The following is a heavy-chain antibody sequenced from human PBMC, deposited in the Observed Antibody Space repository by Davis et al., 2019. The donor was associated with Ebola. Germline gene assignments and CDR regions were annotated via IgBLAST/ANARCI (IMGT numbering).Heavy chain of an antibody. CDR3: ARVNAVTGYSRFDP. CDR2: ISSSSSTI. V-gene: IGHV3-48*02. CDR1: GFTFSTYS. Sequence: GGSLRLSCAASGFTFSTYSMNWVRQAPGKGLEWVSYISSSSSTIYYADSVKGRFTISRDNAKNSLYLQMNSLRDEDTALYHCARVNAVTGYSRFDPWGQGTLVTVSP. D-gene: IGHD3-9*01. J-gene: IGHJ5*02.